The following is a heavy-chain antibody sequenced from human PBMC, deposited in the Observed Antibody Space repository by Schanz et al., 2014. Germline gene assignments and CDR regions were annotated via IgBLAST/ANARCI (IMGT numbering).Heavy chain of an antibody. CDR1: GFTFSSYA. CDR3: ARGRVLES. Sequence: EVQLVESGGGLVQPGGSLRLSCAASGFTFSSYAMTWVRQAPGKGLEWISYITYNGGTIYYADSVKGRFTISRDNAKNSLFLQMNSLRAEDTAVYYCARGRVLESWGQGTLVSVSS. D-gene: IGHD1-1*01. V-gene: IGHV3-48*01. J-gene: IGHJ5*02. CDR2: ITYNGGTI.